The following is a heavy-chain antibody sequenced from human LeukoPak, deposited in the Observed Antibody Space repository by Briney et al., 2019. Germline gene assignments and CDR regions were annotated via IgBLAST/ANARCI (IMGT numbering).Heavy chain of an antibody. CDR2: IYYTGST. D-gene: IGHD5-18*01. CDR1: GGSISSYY. V-gene: IGHV4-59*12. CDR3: ARGWSYSYGYDY. Sequence: SETLSLTCTVSGGSISSYYWSWIRQPPGKGLEWIGYIYYTGSTNYNPSLTSRVTISVDTSKNQVSLTLSSVTAADTAVYYCARGWSYSYGYDYWGQGTLVTVSS. J-gene: IGHJ4*02.